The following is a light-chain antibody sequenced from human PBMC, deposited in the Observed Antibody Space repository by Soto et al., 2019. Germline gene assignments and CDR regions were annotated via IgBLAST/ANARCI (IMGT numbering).Light chain of an antibody. CDR1: QSVSSN. CDR3: QQYNNWPLT. CDR2: GAS. Sequence: IVLTQSPCPLSLSPGXRXXLXXXASQSVSSNLAWYQQKPGQAPRLLIYGASSRATGIPVRFSGSGSGTEFTLTISSLQSEDFAVYYCQQYNNWPLTFGQGTRLEIK. J-gene: IGKJ5*01. V-gene: IGKV3-15*01.